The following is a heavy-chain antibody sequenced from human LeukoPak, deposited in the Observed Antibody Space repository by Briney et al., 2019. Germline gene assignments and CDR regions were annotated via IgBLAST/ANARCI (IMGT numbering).Heavy chain of an antibody. V-gene: IGHV1-3*01. Sequence: GASVKVSCKASGYTFTSYAMHWVRQAPGQRLEWMGWINAGNGNTKYSQKFQGRVTITRDTSASTAYMELSSLRSEDTAVYYCARKGPGGMVRGVIAFAFDIWGQGTMVTVSS. CDR2: INAGNGNT. CDR3: ARKGPGGMVRGVIAFAFDI. J-gene: IGHJ3*02. D-gene: IGHD3-10*01. CDR1: GYTFTSYA.